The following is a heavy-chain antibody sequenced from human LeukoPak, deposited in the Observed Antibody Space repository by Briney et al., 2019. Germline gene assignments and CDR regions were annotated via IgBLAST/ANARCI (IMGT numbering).Heavy chain of an antibody. CDR1: GGSISSSTYY. Sequence: SQTLSLTCTVSGGSISSSTYYWTWIRQPPGKGLEWIGYIYYSGSTNYNPSLKSRVTISVDTSKNQFSLKLSSVTAADTAVYYCAAIYYYDSSGYYSGLNQGPYYFDYWGQGTLVTVSS. D-gene: IGHD3-22*01. J-gene: IGHJ4*02. CDR2: IYYSGST. V-gene: IGHV4-61*01. CDR3: AAIYYYDSSGYYSGLNQGPYYFDY.